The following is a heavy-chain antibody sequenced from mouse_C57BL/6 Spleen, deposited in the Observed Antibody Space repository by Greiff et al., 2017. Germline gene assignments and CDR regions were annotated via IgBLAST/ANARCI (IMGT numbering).Heavy chain of an antibody. V-gene: IGHV1-15*01. CDR3: TRANYYGSSYSYAMDY. Sequence: VQLQQSGAELVRPGASVTLSCKASGYTFTDYEMHWVKQTPVHGLEWIGAIDPETGGTAYNQKFKGKAILTADKSSSTAYMELRSLTSEDSAVYYCTRANYYGSSYSYAMDYWGQGTSVTVSS. D-gene: IGHD1-1*01. CDR1: GYTFTDYE. J-gene: IGHJ4*01. CDR2: IDPETGGT.